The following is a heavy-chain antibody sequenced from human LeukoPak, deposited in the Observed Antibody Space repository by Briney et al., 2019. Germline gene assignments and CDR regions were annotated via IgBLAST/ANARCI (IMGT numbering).Heavy chain of an antibody. CDR3: ARDVQQDDYSNFNWFDP. CDR1: GFTFSSYA. CDR2: IYYSGST. Sequence: LRLSCAASGFTFSSYAMSWIRQHPGKGLEWIGYIYYSGSTYYNPSLKSRVTISVDTSKNQFSLKLRSVTAADTAVYYCARDVQQDDYSNFNWFDPWGQGTLVTVSS. J-gene: IGHJ5*02. V-gene: IGHV4-31*02. D-gene: IGHD4-11*01.